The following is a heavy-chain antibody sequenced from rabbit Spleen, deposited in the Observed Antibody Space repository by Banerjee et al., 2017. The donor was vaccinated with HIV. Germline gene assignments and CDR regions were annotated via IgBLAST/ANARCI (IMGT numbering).Heavy chain of an antibody. CDR1: GFTLSRYY. Sequence: QLEESAGGLVQPGGSLKLSCKASGFTLSRYYMNWVRQAPGKGLEWIGYIDPVFGVAYYANWVNGRFSISRENAQNTVFLQMTSLTAADTATYFCARDGVGGYGPWYFNLWGPGTLVTVS. D-gene: IGHD1-1*01. CDR3: ARDGVGGYGPWYFNL. CDR2: IDPVFGVA. J-gene: IGHJ4*01. V-gene: IGHV1S7*01.